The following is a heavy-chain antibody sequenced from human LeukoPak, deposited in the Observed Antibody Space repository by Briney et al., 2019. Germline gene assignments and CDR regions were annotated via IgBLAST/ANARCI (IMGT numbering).Heavy chain of an antibody. Sequence: PGGSLRLSCAASGFSPSSYAMHWVRPPADKWLGWEAFIRYDGSNKYYADSVKGRLTIHRDTSTNPLYLQMNSLRATDTACYYSAKPQFYGDSGHFQHWGQGTLVTVSS. D-gene: IGHD4-17*01. V-gene: IGHV3-30*02. CDR1: GFSPSSYA. CDR3: AKPQFYGDSGHFQH. CDR2: IRYDGSNK. J-gene: IGHJ1*01.